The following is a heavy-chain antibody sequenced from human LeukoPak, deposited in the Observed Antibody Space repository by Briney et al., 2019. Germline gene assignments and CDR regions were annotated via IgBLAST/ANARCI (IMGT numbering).Heavy chain of an antibody. CDR2: INPNSGGT. Sequence: ASVKVSCKASGYTFTGNHMHWVRQAPGQGLEWMGWINPNSGGTNYAQKFQGRVIMTRDTSIRTAYMELSRLGSDDTTVYYCARGGSTDSIHSCGGNCYFLDYWGQGTLVTVCS. D-gene: IGHD2-21*02. CDR3: ARGGSTDSIHSCGGNCYFLDY. CDR1: GYTFTGNH. V-gene: IGHV1-2*02. J-gene: IGHJ4*02.